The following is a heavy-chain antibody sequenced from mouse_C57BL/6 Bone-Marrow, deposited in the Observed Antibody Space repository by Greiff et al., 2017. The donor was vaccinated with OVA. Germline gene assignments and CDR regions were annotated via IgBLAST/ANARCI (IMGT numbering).Heavy chain of an antibody. CDR3: ARDRSYYYGSSYFAY. D-gene: IGHD1-1*01. Sequence: EVKLVESGGGLVKPGGSLKLSCAASGFTFSSYAMSWVCQTPEKRLEWVATISDGGSYTYYPDNVKGRFTISRDNAKNNLYLQMSHLKSEDTAMYYCARDRSYYYGSSYFAYWGQGTLVTVSA. J-gene: IGHJ3*01. CDR2: ISDGGSYT. CDR1: GFTFSSYA. V-gene: IGHV5-4*01.